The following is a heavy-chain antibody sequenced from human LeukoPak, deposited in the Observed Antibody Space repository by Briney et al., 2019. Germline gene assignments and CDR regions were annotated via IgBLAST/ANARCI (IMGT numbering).Heavy chain of an antibody. V-gene: IGHV3-23*01. Sequence: PGGSLRLSCAASGFTFSSYAMSWVRQAPGKGVGWVSGISGSGGSTYYADSVKGRFTISRDNSKNTLYLQMNSLRAGDTAVYYCAKDTDRDILTGYGRYYYGMDVWGQGTTVTVSS. CDR1: GFTFSSYA. D-gene: IGHD3-9*01. J-gene: IGHJ6*02. CDR2: ISGSGGST. CDR3: AKDTDRDILTGYGRYYYGMDV.